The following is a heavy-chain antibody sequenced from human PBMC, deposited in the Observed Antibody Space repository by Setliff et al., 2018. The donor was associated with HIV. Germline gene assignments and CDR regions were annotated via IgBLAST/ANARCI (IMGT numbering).Heavy chain of an antibody. D-gene: IGHD3-10*01. CDR1: GGSISSQY. V-gene: IGHV4-59*11. CDR3: ARRAGSDYFTRFDY. J-gene: IGHJ4*02. Sequence: PSETLSLTCTVSGGSISSQYWSWIRQTPGKGLESIGYVYSSGGTNYNPSLKSRVTISVDTSKNQFSLRLTSVTAADTAMYYCARRAGSDYFTRFDYWGQGTLVTVSS. CDR2: VYSSGGT.